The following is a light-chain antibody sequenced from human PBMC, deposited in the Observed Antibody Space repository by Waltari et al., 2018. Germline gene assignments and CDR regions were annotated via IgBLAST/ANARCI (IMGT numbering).Light chain of an antibody. CDR1: QSIANN. V-gene: IGKV3-15*01. J-gene: IGKJ4*01. CDR3: QQYSTWPRVT. CDR2: GAS. Sequence: EIVMPQSPATLSVSPGERASLSCRASQSIANNLAWYQQKPGQPLRLLIYGASNRATDIPARFSASASGRDFTLTISSLQSEDFVVYYCQQYSTWPRVTFGGGTKVEIK.